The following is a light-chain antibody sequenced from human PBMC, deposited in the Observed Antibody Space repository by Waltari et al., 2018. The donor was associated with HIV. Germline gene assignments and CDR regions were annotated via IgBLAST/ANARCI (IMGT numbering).Light chain of an antibody. CDR3: QQYNNWPYT. CDR2: RAF. J-gene: IGKJ2*01. CDR1: QGVNIK. Sequence: EILMTQSPDTLSVSPGETATLSCRARQGVNIKLAWYQQKPSQAPRLLIYRAFTRATGIPARFGGSGSGTEFTLTITSLQSEDFTSYYCQQYNNWPYTFGRGTKLEI. V-gene: IGKV3-15*01.